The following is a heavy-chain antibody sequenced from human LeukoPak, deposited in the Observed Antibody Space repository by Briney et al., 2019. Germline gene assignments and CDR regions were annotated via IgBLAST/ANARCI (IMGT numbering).Heavy chain of an antibody. V-gene: IGHV3-23*01. CDR1: GFTFSSYA. CDR2: ISGSGGST. CDR3: ANLAVAGTWPFDY. D-gene: IGHD6-19*01. Sequence: GGSLRLSCAASGFTFSSYAMSWVRQAPGKGLEWVSAISGSGGSTYYADSVEGRFTISRDNSKNTLYLQMNSLRAEDTAVYYCANLAVAGTWPFDYWGQGTLVTVSS. J-gene: IGHJ4*02.